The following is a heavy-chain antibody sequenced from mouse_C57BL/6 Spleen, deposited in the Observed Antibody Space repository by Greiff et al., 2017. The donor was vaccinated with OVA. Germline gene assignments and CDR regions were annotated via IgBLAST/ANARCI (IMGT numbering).Heavy chain of an antibody. CDR1: GYTFTSYW. V-gene: IGHV1-53*01. J-gene: IGHJ2*01. D-gene: IGHD2-3*01. Sequence: QVQLQQSGTELVKPGASVKLSCKASGYTFTSYWMHWVKQRPGQGLEWIGNINPSNGGTNYNEKFKSKATLTVDKSSSTAYMQLSSLTSEDSAVYYCAREGLDDGYYNYWGQGTTLTVSS. CDR2: INPSNGGT. CDR3: AREGLDDGYYNY.